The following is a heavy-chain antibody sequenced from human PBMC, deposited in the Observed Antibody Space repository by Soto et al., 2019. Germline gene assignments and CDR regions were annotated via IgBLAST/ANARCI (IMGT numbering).Heavy chain of an antibody. CDR2: ISYDGSNK. CDR1: GFTFSSYG. Sequence: GGSLRLSCAASGFTFSSYGMHWVRQAPGKGLEWVAVISYDGSNKYYADSVKGRFTISRDNSKNTLYLQMNSLRAEDTALYYCAKDRRATSPNYYFDYWGQGTLVTVSS. V-gene: IGHV3-30*18. J-gene: IGHJ4*02. D-gene: IGHD5-12*01. CDR3: AKDRRATSPNYYFDY.